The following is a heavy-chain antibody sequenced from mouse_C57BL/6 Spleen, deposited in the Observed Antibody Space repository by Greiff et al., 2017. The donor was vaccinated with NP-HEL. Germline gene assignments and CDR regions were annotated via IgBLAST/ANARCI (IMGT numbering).Heavy chain of an antibody. CDR2: IYPGSGST. CDR1: GYTFTSYW. J-gene: IGHJ2*01. D-gene: IGHD1-1*01. V-gene: IGHV1-55*01. Sequence: QVQLQQSGAELVKPGASVKMSCKASGYTFTSYWITWVKQRPGQGLEWIGDIYPGSGSTNYNEKFKSKATLTVDTSSSTAYMQLSSLTSEDSAVYYCARRAVVPYYFDYWGQGTTLTVSS. CDR3: ARRAVVPYYFDY.